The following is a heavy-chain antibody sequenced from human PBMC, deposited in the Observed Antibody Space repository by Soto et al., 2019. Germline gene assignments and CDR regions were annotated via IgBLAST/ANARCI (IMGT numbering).Heavy chain of an antibody. Sequence: QVQLVQSGAEVKKPGSSVKVSCKASGGTFSSYAISWVRQAPGQGLEWMGGIIPIFGTANYAQKFQGRVTITADESTSTAYMELSSLRSEDTAVYYCARGVVLVPDAVYYWFAPWGQGTLVTVSS. J-gene: IGHJ5*02. CDR3: ARGVVLVPDAVYYWFAP. V-gene: IGHV1-69*01. D-gene: IGHD2-2*01. CDR1: GGTFSSYA. CDR2: IIPIFGTA.